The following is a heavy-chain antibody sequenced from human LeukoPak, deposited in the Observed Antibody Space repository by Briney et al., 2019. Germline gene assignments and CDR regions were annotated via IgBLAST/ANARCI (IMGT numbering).Heavy chain of an antibody. J-gene: IGHJ4*02. CDR1: GFTFDDYA. CDR2: ISGDGGST. CDR3: ARDGRSKMLVPPAPFDY. Sequence: GRSLRLSCAASGFTFDDYAMHWVRQAPGKGLEWVSLISGDGGSTYYADSVKGRFTISRDNSKNSLYLQMNSLRAEDTALYYCARDGRSKMLVPPAPFDYWGQGTLVTVSS. V-gene: IGHV3-43*02. D-gene: IGHD2-2*01.